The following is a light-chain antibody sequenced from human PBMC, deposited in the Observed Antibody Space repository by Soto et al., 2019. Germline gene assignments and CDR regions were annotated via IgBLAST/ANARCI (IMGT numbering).Light chain of an antibody. Sequence: QSALTQPRSVSGSPGQSVTISCTGTSSDVGGYNYVSWYQQHPGKAPKLMIYDVSNRPSGVPDRFSGSKSGNTASLTISGLQAEDEADYYCCSYAGSYTPVVFGGGTKLTDL. J-gene: IGLJ2*01. CDR3: CSYAGSYTPVV. CDR2: DVS. V-gene: IGLV2-11*01. CDR1: SSDVGGYNY.